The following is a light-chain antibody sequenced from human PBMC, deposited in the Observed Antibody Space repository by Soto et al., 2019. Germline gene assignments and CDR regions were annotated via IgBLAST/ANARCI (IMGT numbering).Light chain of an antibody. CDR1: QSESNY. Sequence: EIVLTQSPGTLSLSPGERATLSCRASQSESNYLAWYQRKPGQAPRLLIYGASSRATGIPDRFSGSGSGTDFTLTISRLEREDFAVYYCHQYGGSPQTFGQGTKVEIK. CDR2: GAS. V-gene: IGKV3-20*01. CDR3: HQYGGSPQT. J-gene: IGKJ1*01.